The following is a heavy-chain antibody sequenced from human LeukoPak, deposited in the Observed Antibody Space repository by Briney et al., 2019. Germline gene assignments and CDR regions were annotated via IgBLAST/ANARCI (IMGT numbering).Heavy chain of an antibody. Sequence: GGSLRLSCAVSGFTFSDYYMSWIRQAPGKGLEWVSYISSSGTTIDYADSGKGRFTISRDNAKNSLYLQMNSLRAEDTAVYYCARVWGWPHLGGRVAFDIWGQGTMVTVSS. D-gene: IGHD3-16*01. CDR1: GFTFSDYY. V-gene: IGHV3-11*01. J-gene: IGHJ3*02. CDR3: ARVWGWPHLGGRVAFDI. CDR2: ISSSGTTI.